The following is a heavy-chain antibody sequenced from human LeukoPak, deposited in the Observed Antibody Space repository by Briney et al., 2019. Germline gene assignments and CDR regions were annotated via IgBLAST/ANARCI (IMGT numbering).Heavy chain of an antibody. CDR2: INHSGST. CDR1: SGSFSDYY. J-gene: IGHJ4*02. V-gene: IGHV4-34*01. CDR3: ARGGIFGVVKEIKNYFDY. D-gene: IGHD3-3*01. Sequence: PSETLSLTCAVYSGSFSDYYWSWIRQPPGKGLEWIGEINHSGSTNYNPSLKSRVTMSVDTSKNQFSLKLSSVTAADTAVYFCARGGIFGVVKEIKNYFDYWGQGTLVTVSS.